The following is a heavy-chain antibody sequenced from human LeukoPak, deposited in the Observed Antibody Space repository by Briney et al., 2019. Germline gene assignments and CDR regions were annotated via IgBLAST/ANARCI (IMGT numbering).Heavy chain of an antibody. V-gene: IGHV4-59*01. Sequence: SETLSLTCTVSGGSISSYYWSWIRQPPGKGLEGIGYIYYSGSTNYNPSLKSRVTISVDTSKNQFSLKLSSVTAADTAVHYCATFSYDWGYYFDYSGHGTLVTASS. D-gene: IGHD3-16*01. CDR3: ATFSYDWGYYFDY. CDR1: GGSISSYY. J-gene: IGHJ4*01. CDR2: IYYSGST.